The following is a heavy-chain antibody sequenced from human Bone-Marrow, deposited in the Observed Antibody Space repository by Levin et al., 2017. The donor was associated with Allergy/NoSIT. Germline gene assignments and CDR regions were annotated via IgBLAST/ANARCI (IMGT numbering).Heavy chain of an antibody. CDR1: GFTFSSYA. Sequence: SCAASGFTFSSYAMHWVRQAPGKGLEWVAVVSYAVNNKYYADSVKGRFTISRDNSKDTVHLQMNSLRVEDTAVYYCAKSKLTKSLLSSTFDYWGQGSLVTVSA. CDR2: VSYAVNNK. D-gene: IGHD4-11*01. J-gene: IGHJ4*02. CDR3: AKSKLTKSLLSSTFDY. V-gene: IGHV3-30*18.